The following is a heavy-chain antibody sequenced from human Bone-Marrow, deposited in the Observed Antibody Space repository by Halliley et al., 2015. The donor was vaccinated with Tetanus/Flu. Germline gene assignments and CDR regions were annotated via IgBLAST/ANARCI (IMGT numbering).Heavy chain of an antibody. CDR3: ARGPITTDNWFDP. D-gene: IGHD3-3*01. Sequence: GLVKPSETLSLTCTVSGGSITTYYWSWIRQPPGKGLEWIGFIHYTGSTSYNPSLKSRVTISLDTSRNQFSLRLSSVTAADTAVYFCARGPITTDNWFDPWGQGTLVTVSS. J-gene: IGHJ5*02. CDR2: IHYTGST. CDR1: GGSITTYY. V-gene: IGHV4-59*01.